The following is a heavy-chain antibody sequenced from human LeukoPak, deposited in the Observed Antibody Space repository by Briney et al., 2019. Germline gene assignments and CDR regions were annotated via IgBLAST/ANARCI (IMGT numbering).Heavy chain of an antibody. J-gene: IGHJ4*02. CDR2: ISWNSGYI. Sequence: GGSLRLSCAASGFTFSSYSMNWVRQAPGKGLEWVSGISWNSGYIGCADSVKGRFTISRDNAKNSLYLQMNSLRAEDTALYYCAKDTGPIAVAGPFDYWGQGTLVTVSS. D-gene: IGHD6-19*01. CDR3: AKDTGPIAVAGPFDY. CDR1: GFTFSSYS. V-gene: IGHV3-9*01.